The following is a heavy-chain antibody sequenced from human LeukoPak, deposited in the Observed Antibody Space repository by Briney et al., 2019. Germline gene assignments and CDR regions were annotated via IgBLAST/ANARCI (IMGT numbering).Heavy chain of an antibody. Sequence: ASVKVSCKVSGYTLTELSMHWVRQAPGKGLEWMGGFDPEDGKTIYAQKFQGRVTMTEDTSTDTAYMELSSLRSEDTAVYYCATLRKIYDFWSGYYDLLDFDYWGQGTLVTVSS. V-gene: IGHV1-24*01. CDR1: GYTLTELS. CDR3: ATLRKIYDFWSGYYDLLDFDY. D-gene: IGHD3-3*01. J-gene: IGHJ4*02. CDR2: FDPEDGKT.